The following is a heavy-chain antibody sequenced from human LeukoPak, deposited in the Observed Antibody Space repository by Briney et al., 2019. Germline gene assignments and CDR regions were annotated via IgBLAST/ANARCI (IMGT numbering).Heavy chain of an antibody. V-gene: IGHV5-51*01. CDR3: ARSGYSYGPLDY. D-gene: IGHD5-18*01. CDR1: GYSFSSFW. J-gene: IGHJ4*02. CDR2: IHPGDSDT. Sequence: GESLKISCQASGYSFSSFWIGWVRQMPGKGLEWMGIIHPGDSDTRYSPSFQGQVTISADKSLSTAYLQWSSLKPSDTAMYYCARSGYSYGPLDYWDQGTLVTVSS.